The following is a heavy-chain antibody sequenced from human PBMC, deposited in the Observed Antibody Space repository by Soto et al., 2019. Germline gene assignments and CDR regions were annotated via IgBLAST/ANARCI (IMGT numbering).Heavy chain of an antibody. J-gene: IGHJ3*02. CDR3: ARGGGVGVAGSAAFDM. CDR2: INPATGAA. V-gene: IGHV1-2*02. D-gene: IGHD3-3*01. CDR1: GYPVTAYY. Sequence: QLHLVQSGAVVKKPGASVTVSCSASGYPVTAYYMHWVRQAPGRGLEWMGGINPATGAAKYTQTFQGRVTMTRDTSTITVFMELSGLTSEDPAVFYCARGGGVGVAGSAAFDMWGQGTLVTVSS.